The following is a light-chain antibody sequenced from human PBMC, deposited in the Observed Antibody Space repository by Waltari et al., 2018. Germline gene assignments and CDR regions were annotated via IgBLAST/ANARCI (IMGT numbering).Light chain of an antibody. CDR1: DITKTH. V-gene: IGLV3-10*01. Sequence: SYELTQPPSVSVSPGKTARIPCSGDDITKTHAHWYQQKSGPAPVLVIYEDSKRPTGIPERFSGSSSRTMATWTISGAQVEDEADYYCYSTDSSGNHRVFGGGTKLTVL. CDR3: YSTDSSGNHRV. CDR2: EDS. J-gene: IGLJ2*01.